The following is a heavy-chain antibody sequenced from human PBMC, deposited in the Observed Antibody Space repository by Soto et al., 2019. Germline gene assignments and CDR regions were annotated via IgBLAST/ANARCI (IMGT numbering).Heavy chain of an antibody. J-gene: IGHJ4*02. CDR1: GGSIISDHYY. D-gene: IGHD3-16*01. Sequence: QPQLQESGPGLVKPSETLSLTCTVSGGSIISDHYYWAWIRQPPGKGLEWIGNMHYSGNTYQNPSLKSRVTIVVDTSNTQYSLPLSSVTAADTAVYYCARHGGNKFDYWGQGTLVTVSS. CDR3: ARHGGNKFDY. V-gene: IGHV4-39*01. CDR2: MHYSGNT.